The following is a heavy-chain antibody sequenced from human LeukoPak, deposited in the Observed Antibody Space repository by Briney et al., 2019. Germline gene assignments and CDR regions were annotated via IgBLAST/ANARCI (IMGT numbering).Heavy chain of an antibody. CDR1: GGSISSYY. Sequence: SETLSLTCTVSGGSISSYYWSWIRQPPGKGLEWIGYIYYSGSTNYNPSLKSRVTISVETSKNQFSLKLSSVTAADTAVYYCARARGDSSGWYEYYFDYWGQGTLVTVSS. J-gene: IGHJ4*02. V-gene: IGHV4-59*01. D-gene: IGHD6-19*01. CDR2: IYYSGST. CDR3: ARARGDSSGWYEYYFDY.